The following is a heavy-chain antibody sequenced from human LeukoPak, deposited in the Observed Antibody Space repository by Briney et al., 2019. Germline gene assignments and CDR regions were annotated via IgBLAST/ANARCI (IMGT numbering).Heavy chain of an antibody. CDR1: GGSLSSYY. D-gene: IGHD3/OR15-3a*01. V-gene: IGHV4-59*01. CDR3: ARRTGYYDGFDY. J-gene: IGHJ4*02. Sequence: PSETLSLTCTVSGGSLSSYYWSWIRQPPGKGLEWIGYIYYSGSTNYNPSLKSRVTISVDTSKNQFSLKLSSVTAADTAVCYCARRTGYYDGFDYWGQGTLVTVSS. CDR2: IYYSGST.